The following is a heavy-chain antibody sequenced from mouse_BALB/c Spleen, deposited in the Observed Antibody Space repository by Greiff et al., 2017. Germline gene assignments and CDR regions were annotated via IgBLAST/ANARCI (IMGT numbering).Heavy chain of an antibody. V-gene: IGHV3-2*02. Sequence: EVMLVESGPGLVKPSQSLSLTCTVTGYSITSDYAWNWIRQFPGNKLEWMGYISYSGSTSYNPSLKSRISITRDTSKNQFFLQLNSVTTEDTATYYCAREDGGSWFACWGQGTLVTVSA. CDR2: ISYSGST. J-gene: IGHJ3*01. CDR1: GYSITSDYA. CDR3: AREDGGSWFAC. D-gene: IGHD3-1*01.